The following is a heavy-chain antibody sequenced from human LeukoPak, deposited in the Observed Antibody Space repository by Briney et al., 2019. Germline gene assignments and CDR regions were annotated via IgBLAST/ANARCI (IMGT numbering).Heavy chain of an antibody. CDR3: ARDRKANYYDSSGTFDY. V-gene: IGHV3-23*01. CDR1: GFTFSSYA. Sequence: PGGSLRLSCAASGFTFSSYAMSWVRQAPGKGLEWVSSVSGFVYNIYYADSVKGRFTISRDNPKNTLYLQMNSLRAEDTAVYYCARDRKANYYDSSGTFDYWGQGTLVTVSS. J-gene: IGHJ4*02. CDR2: VSGFVYNI. D-gene: IGHD3-22*01.